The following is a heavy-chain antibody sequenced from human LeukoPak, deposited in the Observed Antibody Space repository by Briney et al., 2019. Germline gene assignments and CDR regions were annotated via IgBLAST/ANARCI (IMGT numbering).Heavy chain of an antibody. CDR3: ARRGSSGWYRAFDI. CDR1: GFTFSSYW. V-gene: IGHV3-7*01. D-gene: IGHD6-19*01. Sequence: GGSLRLSCAVSGFTFSSYWMSWVRQAPGKGLEWVANIKQDGSEKYYVDSVKGRFTISRDNAKNSLYLQMNSLRAEDTAVYYCARRGSSGWYRAFDIWGQGTMVTVSS. J-gene: IGHJ3*02. CDR2: IKQDGSEK.